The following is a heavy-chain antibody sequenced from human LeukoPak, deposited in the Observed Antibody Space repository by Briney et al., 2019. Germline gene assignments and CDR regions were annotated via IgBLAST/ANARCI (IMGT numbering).Heavy chain of an antibody. Sequence: SETLSLTCTVSGGSISSSNYYWGWIRQPPGKGLEWVGSIYYSGSTYYNPSLKSRVTISVNTSKNQFSLKLSSVTAADTAVYYCASQPPYSSSWYPLDYWGQGTLVTVSS. V-gene: IGHV4-39*01. J-gene: IGHJ4*02. CDR3: ASQPPYSSSWYPLDY. CDR1: GGSISSSNYY. CDR2: IYYSGST. D-gene: IGHD6-13*01.